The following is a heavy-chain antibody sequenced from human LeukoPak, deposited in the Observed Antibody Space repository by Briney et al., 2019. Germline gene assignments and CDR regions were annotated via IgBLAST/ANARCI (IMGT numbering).Heavy chain of an antibody. D-gene: IGHD3-22*01. CDR1: GFSFSRYS. CDR2: ISSDGSTI. J-gene: IGHJ4*02. Sequence: GGSLRLSCTASGFSFSRYSMNWVRQAPGKGLEWISYISSDGSTIYYAGSVKGRFTISRDNARNSLYLQMNSLRAEDTAVYYCARDPAMQTWLSAYYFDYWGQGTQVSVSS. CDR3: ARDPAMQTWLSAYYFDY. V-gene: IGHV3-48*01.